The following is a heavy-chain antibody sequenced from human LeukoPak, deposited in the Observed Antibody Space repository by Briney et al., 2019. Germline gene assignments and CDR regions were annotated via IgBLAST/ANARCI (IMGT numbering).Heavy chain of an antibody. D-gene: IGHD3-10*01. V-gene: IGHV3-30*02. Sequence: GGSLRLSCAASGFTFSSYGMHWVRQAPGKGLEWVAFIRYDGSNKYYADSVKGRFTISRDNSKNTLYLQMNSLRAEDTAVYYCARTYYGSGSYYWYAFDIWGQGTMVTVSS. CDR2: IRYDGSNK. CDR3: ARTYYGSGSYYWYAFDI. CDR1: GFTFSSYG. J-gene: IGHJ3*02.